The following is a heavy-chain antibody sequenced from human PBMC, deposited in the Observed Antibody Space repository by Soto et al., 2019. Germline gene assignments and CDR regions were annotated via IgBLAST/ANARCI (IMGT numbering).Heavy chain of an antibody. CDR3: AKEGMITGRTKTGYFDY. CDR2: ISYDGSNK. V-gene: IGHV3-30*18. D-gene: IGHD1-20*01. J-gene: IGHJ4*02. Sequence: QVQLVESGGGVVQPGRSLRLSCAASGFTFSSYGMHWVRQAPGKGLEWVAVISYDGSNKYYADSVKGRFTISRDNSKNTMYLQMNSRRAEDTAVYYCAKEGMITGRTKTGYFDYWGQGTLVTVSS. CDR1: GFTFSSYG.